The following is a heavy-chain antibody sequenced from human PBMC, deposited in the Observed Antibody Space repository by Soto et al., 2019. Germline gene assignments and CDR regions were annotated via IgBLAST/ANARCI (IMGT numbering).Heavy chain of an antibody. Sequence: SETLSLTCTVSGGSISSSSYYWGWIRQPPGKGLEWIGSIYYSGSTYYNPSLKSRVTISVDTSKNQFSLKLSSVTAADTAVYYCVSAYYVWGSYREYYFDYWGQGTLVTVSS. V-gene: IGHV4-39*01. CDR2: IYYSGST. CDR1: GGSISSSSYY. J-gene: IGHJ4*02. D-gene: IGHD3-16*02. CDR3: VSAYYVWGSYREYYFDY.